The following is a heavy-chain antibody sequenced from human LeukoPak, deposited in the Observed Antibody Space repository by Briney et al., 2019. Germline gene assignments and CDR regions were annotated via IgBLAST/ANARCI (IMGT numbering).Heavy chain of an antibody. Sequence: KPSDTLSLTCTVSGGSISSSSYYWGWIRQPPGKGLEWIGSIYYSGSTYYNPSLKSRVTISVDTSKNQFSLKLRSVTAADTAVYYCARQNADCGSTGCPIDYWGQGTLVTVSS. CDR2: IYYSGST. D-gene: IGHD2-2*01. CDR3: ARQNADCGSTGCPIDY. J-gene: IGHJ4*02. V-gene: IGHV4-39*01. CDR1: GGSISSSSYY.